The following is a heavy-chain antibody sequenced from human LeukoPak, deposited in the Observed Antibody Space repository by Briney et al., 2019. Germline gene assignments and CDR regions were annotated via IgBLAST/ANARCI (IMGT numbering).Heavy chain of an antibody. D-gene: IGHD3-10*01. J-gene: IGHJ4*02. Sequence: SETLSLTCNVSGVSISSSSYYWGWIRQPPGKGLEWVGSIYSSGGTYYNSSLKSRVTISIDTSKNQFSLKLSSVTAADTAVYYCATMVRGVIGDFDYWGQGTLVTVSS. CDR1: GVSISSSSYY. CDR3: ATMVRGVIGDFDY. V-gene: IGHV4-39*01. CDR2: IYSSGGT.